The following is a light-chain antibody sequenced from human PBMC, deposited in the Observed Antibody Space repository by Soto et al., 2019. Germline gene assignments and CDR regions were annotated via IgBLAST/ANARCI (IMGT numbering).Light chain of an antibody. CDR3: QQRSKWLT. J-gene: IGKJ3*01. CDR1: QSVSSY. V-gene: IGKV3-11*01. CDR2: DAS. Sequence: EIVLTQSPATLSLSPGERATLSCRASQSVSSYLAWYQQKPGQAPRLLIYDASNRATGIPARFSGSGSGTDFTRTISSLEPEGCAVYYCQQRSKWLTFGPGTKVEIK.